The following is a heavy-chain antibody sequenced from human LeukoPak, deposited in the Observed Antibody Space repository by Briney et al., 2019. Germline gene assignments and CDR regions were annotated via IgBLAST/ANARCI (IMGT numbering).Heavy chain of an antibody. CDR3: ARDRRAEGERNYYFDY. CDR1: GFTFSSYA. CDR2: ISYDGSNK. D-gene: IGHD1-14*01. J-gene: IGHJ4*02. V-gene: IGHV3-30-3*01. Sequence: GGSLRLSCAASGFTFSSYAMHWVRQAPGKGLEWVAVISYDGSNKYYADSVKGRFTISRDNSKNTLYLQMNSLRAEDTAVYYCARDRRAEGERNYYFDYWGQGTLVTVSS.